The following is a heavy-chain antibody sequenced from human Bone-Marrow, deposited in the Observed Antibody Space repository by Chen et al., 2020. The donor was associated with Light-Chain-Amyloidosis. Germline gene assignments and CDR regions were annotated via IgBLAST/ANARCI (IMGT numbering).Heavy chain of an antibody. CDR2: VGRGGDNA. CDR3: TLPGGD. Sequence: DVKLAESGGSLVQPGGSLRLSCAGSGFSFSNYAMSWVRQAPGKGLEWVSGVGRGGDNAYYADSVKGRFIISRDNPKKTLYLQMNSLRSEDTAVYYCTLPGGDWGQGNLVTVSS. CDR1: GFSFSNYA. J-gene: IGHJ1*01. D-gene: IGHD2-15*01. V-gene: IGHV3-23*04.